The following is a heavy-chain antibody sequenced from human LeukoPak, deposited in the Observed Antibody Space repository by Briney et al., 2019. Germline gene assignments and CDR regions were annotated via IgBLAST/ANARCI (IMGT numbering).Heavy chain of an antibody. V-gene: IGHV4-59*08. CDR2: IYYSGST. CDR3: ARLYGGHFDS. J-gene: IGHJ4*02. Sequence: PSETLSLTCTVSGGSISDYYWSWIRQPPGKGLEWIGYIYYSGSTNYNPSLKSRVTISVDTSKNQFSLKLSSVTAADTAVYYCARLYGGHFDSWGQGTLVTVSS. CDR1: GGSISDYY. D-gene: IGHD1-26*01.